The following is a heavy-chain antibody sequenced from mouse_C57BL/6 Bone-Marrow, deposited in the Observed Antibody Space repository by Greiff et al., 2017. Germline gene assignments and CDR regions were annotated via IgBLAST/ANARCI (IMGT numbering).Heavy chain of an antibody. D-gene: IGHD3-2*02. CDR1: GFSLTSYT. CDR2: IWPGGGT. Sequence: QVQLQQSGPGLVAPSQSLSITCTVSGFSLTSYTISWVRQPPGKGLEWLGVIWPGGGTNCNSALNSSLSISKDNSKSQVFLKMNSLHTHDTARYSCARRGCDFAYWGQGTTLTVSS. V-gene: IGHV2-9-1*01. CDR3: ARRGCDFAY. J-gene: IGHJ2*01.